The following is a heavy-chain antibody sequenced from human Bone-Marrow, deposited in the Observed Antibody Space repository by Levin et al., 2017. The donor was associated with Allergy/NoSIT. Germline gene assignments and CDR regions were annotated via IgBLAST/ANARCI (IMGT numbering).Heavy chain of an antibody. J-gene: IGHJ6*02. CDR2: ISGSGGST. Sequence: GESLKISCAASGFTFSSYAMSWVRQAPGKGLEWVSAISGSGGSTYYADSVKGRFTISRDNSKNTLYLQMNSLRAEDTAVYYCAKVGPGRGYYYGMDVWGQGTTVTVSS. CDR1: GFTFSSYA. CDR3: AKVGPGRGYYYGMDV. V-gene: IGHV3-23*01. D-gene: IGHD3-10*01.